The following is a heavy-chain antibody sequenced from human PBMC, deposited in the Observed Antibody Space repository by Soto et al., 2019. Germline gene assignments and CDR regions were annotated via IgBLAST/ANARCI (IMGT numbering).Heavy chain of an antibody. V-gene: IGHV3-23*01. CDR3: APHVYCSGGSCQYDAFAI. J-gene: IGHJ3*02. CDR1: GITFSNYM. CDR2: ITPGGDGT. D-gene: IGHD2-15*01. Sequence: EVQVLESGGGLVQPGGSLRLSCEASGITFSNYMMTWIRQAPGKGLEWVSTITPGGDGTYYADSVKGRFTMSRETSKNTLYLQMNSLRAEDTAVYYCAPHVYCSGGSCQYDAFAIRGQGTMVTVSS.